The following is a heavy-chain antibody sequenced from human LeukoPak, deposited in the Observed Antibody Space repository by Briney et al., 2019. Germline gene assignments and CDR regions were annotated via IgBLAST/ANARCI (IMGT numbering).Heavy chain of an antibody. CDR1: RLTFSSYG. J-gene: IGHJ6*04. CDR2: ICYDGSNE. CDR3: ARDRFPRDYYYYYGMDV. V-gene: IGHV3-33*01. Sequence: GRSLRLSCAASRLTFSSYGMHWVSQAPGKGLEWVAVICYDGSNEYYADSVKGRFTISRDNSKDTLYLQMNSLRAEDTAVYYCARDRFPRDYYYYYGMDVWGKGTTFTVSS. D-gene: IGHD3-16*01.